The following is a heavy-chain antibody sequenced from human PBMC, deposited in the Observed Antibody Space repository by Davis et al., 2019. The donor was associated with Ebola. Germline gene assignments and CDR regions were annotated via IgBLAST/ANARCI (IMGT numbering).Heavy chain of an antibody. CDR2: ISCSGGST. J-gene: IGHJ6*02. D-gene: IGHD3-10*01. CDR1: GFTFSSYA. CDR3: AKAGLLWFGEPNHLGRYGMDV. V-gene: IGHV3-23*01. Sequence: GESLKISCAASGFTFSSYAMTWVRQAPGKGLEWVSAISCSGGSTYYADSVKGRFTISRDNSKNTLYLQMNSLRAEDTAVYYCAKAGLLWFGEPNHLGRYGMDVWGQGTTVTVSS.